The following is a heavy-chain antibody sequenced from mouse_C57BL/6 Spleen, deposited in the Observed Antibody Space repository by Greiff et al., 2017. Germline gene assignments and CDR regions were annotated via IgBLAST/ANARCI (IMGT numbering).Heavy chain of an antibody. D-gene: IGHD1-1*01. CDR1: GYTFTDYY. J-gene: IGHJ2*01. CDR2: INPNNGGT. Sequence: EVQLQQSGPELVKPGASVKISCKASGYTFTDYYMNWVQQSHGKSLEWIGDINPNNGGTSYNQKFKGKATLTVDKSSSTACMELRRLTSEDAAVYYCTRGGYGSYYFDYWGQGTTLTVAS. CDR3: TRGGYGSYYFDY. V-gene: IGHV1-26*01.